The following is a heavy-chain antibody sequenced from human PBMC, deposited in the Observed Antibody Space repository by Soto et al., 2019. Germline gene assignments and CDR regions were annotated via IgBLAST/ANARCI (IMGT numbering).Heavy chain of an antibody. J-gene: IGHJ6*02. Sequence: GGSLRLSCAASGFTFSSYSMNWVRQAPGKGLEWVSSISSSSSYIYYADSVKGRFTISRDNAKNSLYLQMNSLRAEDTAVYYRARAISTHYYYGMDVWGQGTTVTVSS. CDR1: GFTFSSYS. D-gene: IGHD2-2*01. CDR3: ARAISTHYYYGMDV. V-gene: IGHV3-21*01. CDR2: ISSSSSYI.